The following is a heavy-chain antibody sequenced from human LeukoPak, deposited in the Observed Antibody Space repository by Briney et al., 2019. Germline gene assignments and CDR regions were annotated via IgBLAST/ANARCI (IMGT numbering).Heavy chain of an antibody. CDR1: GYTFTSYD. D-gene: IGHD3-3*01. J-gene: IGHJ6*03. Sequence: ASVKVSCKASGYTFTSYDINWVRQATGQGLEWMGWMNPNSGNTGYAQKFQGRVTITRNTSISTAYMELSSLRSEDTAVYYCARELEWLLYSHYYYYMDVWGKGTTVTVSS. CDR3: ARELEWLLYSHYYYYMDV. CDR2: MNPNSGNT. V-gene: IGHV1-8*03.